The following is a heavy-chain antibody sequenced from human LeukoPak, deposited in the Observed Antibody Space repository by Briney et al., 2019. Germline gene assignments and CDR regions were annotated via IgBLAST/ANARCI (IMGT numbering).Heavy chain of an antibody. CDR1: GFTFSSYS. CDR3: ARDIGVSRGGAFDI. Sequence: GGSLRLSCAASGFTFSSYSMNWVRQAPGKGLEWVSSISSSSSYIYYADSVKGRFTISRDNAKNSLYLQMNSLRAEDTAVYYCARDIGVSRGGAFDIWGQGTMVTVSS. CDR2: ISSSSSYI. V-gene: IGHV3-21*01. J-gene: IGHJ3*02. D-gene: IGHD3-10*01.